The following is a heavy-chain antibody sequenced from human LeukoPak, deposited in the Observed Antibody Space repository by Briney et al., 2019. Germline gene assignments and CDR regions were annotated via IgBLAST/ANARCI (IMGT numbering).Heavy chain of an antibody. CDR1: GFTFSSYS. CDR3: ARDEPYYDILTGYLGEY. J-gene: IGHJ4*02. V-gene: IGHV3-48*04. D-gene: IGHD3-9*01. Sequence: GGSLRLSCAASGFTFSSYSMNWVRQAPGKGLEWVSYISSSSSTIYYADSVKGRFTISRDNAKNSLYLQMNSLRAEDTAVYYCARDEPYYDILTGYLGEYWGQGTLVTVSS. CDR2: ISSSSSTI.